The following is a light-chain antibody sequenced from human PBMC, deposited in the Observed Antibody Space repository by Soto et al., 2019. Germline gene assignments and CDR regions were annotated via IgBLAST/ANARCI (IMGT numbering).Light chain of an antibody. CDR2: YSS. V-gene: IGKV1-5*01. CDR1: PSISSY. Sequence: DIQRTQSPSSLSASVGDRVTITCRASPSISSYLNWYQQKPGKAPKLLIYYSSSLESGVPSRFSGSGSGTEFTLTISRLQPDDFATYDCQQYNSYPWTVGRGTKVDIK. CDR3: QQYNSYPWT. J-gene: IGKJ1*01.